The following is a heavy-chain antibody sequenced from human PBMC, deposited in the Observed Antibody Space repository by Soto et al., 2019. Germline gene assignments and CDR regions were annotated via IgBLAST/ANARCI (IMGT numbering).Heavy chain of an antibody. CDR2: INPSGGST. CDR3: ARPREEYYYDSSGYYGLDY. D-gene: IGHD3-22*01. Sequence: ASVKVSCKASGYTFTSYYMHWVRQAPGQGLEWMGIINPSGGSTSYAQKFQGRVTMTRDTSTSTIYMELSSLRSEDTAVYYCARPREEYYYDSSGYYGLDYWGQGTLVTVSS. CDR1: GYTFTSYY. J-gene: IGHJ4*02. V-gene: IGHV1-46*01.